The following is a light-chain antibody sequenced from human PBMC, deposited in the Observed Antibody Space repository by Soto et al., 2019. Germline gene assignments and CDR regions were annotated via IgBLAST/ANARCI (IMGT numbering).Light chain of an antibody. V-gene: IGKV1-27*01. CDR2: GAS. Sequence: DIQMTQSPSSLSESVGERVTITCRASQGISNYLAWYQQKPGKVPELLIYGASTLQSGVPSRFSGSGSGTDFTLIISSLQPEDVATYYCQNYNSAPRTFGQGTKVEIK. J-gene: IGKJ1*01. CDR1: QGISNY. CDR3: QNYNSAPRT.